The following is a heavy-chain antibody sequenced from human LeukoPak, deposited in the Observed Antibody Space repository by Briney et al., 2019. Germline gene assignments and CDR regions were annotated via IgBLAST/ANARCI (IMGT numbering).Heavy chain of an antibody. CDR3: ARTDIVVVPAGVNWFDP. J-gene: IGHJ5*02. D-gene: IGHD2-2*01. CDR1: GYTFTGYY. V-gene: IGHV1-2*02. CDR2: INPNSGGT. Sequence: GASVKVSCKASGYTFTGYYMHWVRQAPGQGLEWMGWINPNSGGTNYAQKFQGRVTMTRDTSISTAYMELSRLRSDDTAVYYCARTDIVVVPAGVNWFDPWGQGTLVTVSS.